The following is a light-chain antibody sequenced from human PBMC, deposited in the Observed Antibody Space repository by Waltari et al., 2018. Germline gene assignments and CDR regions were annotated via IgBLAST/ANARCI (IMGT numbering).Light chain of an antibody. J-gene: IGKJ1*01. V-gene: IGKV3-20*01. CDR2: DTS. Sequence: EVVLTQSPDTLSLSPGERATLSCRASQSVSRYLAWYQQKPGQAPRLLIYDTSTRATGIPDRFSGSGSGTDFSLTISRLDPEDFAVYYCQKYGTLPATFGQGTKVEVK. CDR1: QSVSRY. CDR3: QKYGTLPAT.